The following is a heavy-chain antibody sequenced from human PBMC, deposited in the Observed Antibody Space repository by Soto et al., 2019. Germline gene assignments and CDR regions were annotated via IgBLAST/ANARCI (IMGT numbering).Heavy chain of an antibody. Sequence: SQTRSLTCAISGDSVSSSSVTWNWIRQSPSRGLEWLGRTYYRSKWYNDYAESVKSRITINPDTSKNQFSLHLNSVTPEDTAVYYCVRLMGNSWLDFWGQGTLVTVSP. V-gene: IGHV6-1*01. J-gene: IGHJ5*01. CDR2: TYYRSKWYN. CDR3: VRLMGNSWLDF. D-gene: IGHD2-8*01. CDR1: GDSVSSSSVT.